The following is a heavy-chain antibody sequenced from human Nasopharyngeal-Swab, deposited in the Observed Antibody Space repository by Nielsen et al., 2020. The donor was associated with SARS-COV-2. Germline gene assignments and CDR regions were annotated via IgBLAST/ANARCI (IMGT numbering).Heavy chain of an antibody. CDR1: GYTLTELS. J-gene: IGHJ6*02. CDR3: ARDEVTEDYYYYYGMDV. V-gene: IGHV1-24*01. CDR2: FDPEDGET. Sequence: ASVQVSCKVSGYTLTELSMHWVRQAPGKGLEWMGGFDPEDGETIYAQKFQGRVTITADKSTSTAYMELSSLRSEDTAVYYCARDEVTEDYYYYYGMDVWGQGTTVTVSS. D-gene: IGHD2-21*02.